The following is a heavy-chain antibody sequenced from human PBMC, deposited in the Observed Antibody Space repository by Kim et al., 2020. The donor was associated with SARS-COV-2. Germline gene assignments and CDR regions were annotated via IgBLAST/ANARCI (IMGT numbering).Heavy chain of an antibody. D-gene: IGHD2-8*01. CDR1: GGSMSTYY. CDR3: ARETRAYNNGYPVYYGLDV. Sequence: SETLSLTCTVSGGSMSTYYWSWIRQPPGKGLEWIGYIYDTGNTKYNPSLKSRVTISVDTSKNQFSLMLNSVTAADTAVYYCARETRAYNNGYPVYYGLDVWGQGTTVTVSS. V-gene: IGHV4-59*01. J-gene: IGHJ6*02. CDR2: IYDTGNT.